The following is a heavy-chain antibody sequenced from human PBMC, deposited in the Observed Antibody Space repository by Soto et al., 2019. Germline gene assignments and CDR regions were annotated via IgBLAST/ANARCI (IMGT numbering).Heavy chain of an antibody. V-gene: IGHV1-69*01. J-gene: IGHJ5*02. CDR2: IIPIFGTA. D-gene: IGHD3-3*01. CDR1: GGTFSSYA. Sequence: QVQLVQSGAEVKKPGSSVKVSCKASGGTFSSYAISWVRQAPGQGLEWMGGIIPIFGTANYAQQFQGRVTITADESTSTAYMELSSLRSEDTAVYYCARAPSSYYDFWSGYGAFDPWGQGTLVTVSS. CDR3: ARAPSSYYDFWSGYGAFDP.